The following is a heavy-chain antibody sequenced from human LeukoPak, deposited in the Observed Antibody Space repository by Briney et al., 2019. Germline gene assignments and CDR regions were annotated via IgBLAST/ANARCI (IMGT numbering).Heavy chain of an antibody. D-gene: IGHD3-10*02. J-gene: IGHJ5*02. V-gene: IGHV4-39*01. Sequence: SETLSLTCTVSGGSISSSSYYWGWIRQPPGKGLEWIGTIYYSGSTYYNPSLKSRVTISVDTSKNQFSLKLSSVTAADTAVYYCATHPLKAYVSDWFDPWGQGTLVTVSS. CDR1: GGSISSSSYY. CDR2: IYYSGST. CDR3: ATHPLKAYVSDWFDP.